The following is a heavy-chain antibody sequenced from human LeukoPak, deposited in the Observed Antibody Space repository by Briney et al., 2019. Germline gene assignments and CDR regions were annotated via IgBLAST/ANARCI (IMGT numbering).Heavy chain of an antibody. Sequence: PSETLSLTCPHSVGSIRTYYWSWISPPLRKGRAGIAYIYTRRSTHYNPSLQRRVTIPVDTSTPQFSLKRSSPTAPHTAVYSSSGEYCSSSGCYSWSLDYWGQGTLVTVSS. CDR2: IYTRRST. J-gene: IGHJ4*02. V-gene: IGHV4-4*09. D-gene: IGHD2-2*01. CDR3: SGEYCSSSGCYSWSLDY. CDR1: VGSIRTYY.